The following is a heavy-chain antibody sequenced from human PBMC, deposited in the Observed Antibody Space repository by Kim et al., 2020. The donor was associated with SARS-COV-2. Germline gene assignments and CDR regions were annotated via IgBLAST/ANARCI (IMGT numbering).Heavy chain of an antibody. CDR1: GGSISSGGYY. CDR2: IYYSGST. CDR3: ARDRDYYGSGSYYNSNWFDP. Sequence: SETLSLTCTVSGGSISSGGYYWSWIRQHPGKGLEWIGYIYYSGSTYYNPSLKSRVTISVDTSKNQFSLKLSSVTAADTAVYYCARDRDYYGSGSYYNSNWFDPWGQGTLVTVSS. D-gene: IGHD3-10*01. J-gene: IGHJ5*02. V-gene: IGHV4-31*03.